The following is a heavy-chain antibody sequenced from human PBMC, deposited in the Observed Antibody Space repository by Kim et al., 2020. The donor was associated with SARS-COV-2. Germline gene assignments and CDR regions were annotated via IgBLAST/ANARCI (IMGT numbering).Heavy chain of an antibody. D-gene: IGHD3-16*01. J-gene: IGHJ6*02. Sequence: GGSLRLSCAASGFTFSSYWMSCVRQAPGKGLEWVANIKQDGSEKYYVDSVKGRFTISRDNANNSLYLQMNSLRAEDTAVYYCARDLVRPYYYGMDVGGQGTTVTVAS. V-gene: IGHV3-7*03. CDR3: ARDLVRPYYYGMDV. CDR1: GFTFSSYW. CDR2: IKQDGSEK.